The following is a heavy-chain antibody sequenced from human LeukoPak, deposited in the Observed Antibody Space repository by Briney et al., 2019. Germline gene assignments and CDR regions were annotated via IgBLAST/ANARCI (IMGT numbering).Heavy chain of an antibody. V-gene: IGHV3-48*03. J-gene: IGHJ3*02. CDR3: AREDTAMVIGAFDI. CDR2: VSSSGNTI. Sequence: GGSLRLSCAASGFTFSGYEMNWVRQAPGKGLEWVSYVSSSGNTIYYADSVKGGFTISRDNAKNSLYLQMSSLRAEDTAVYYCAREDTAMVIGAFDIWGQGTMVTVSS. CDR1: GFTFSGYE. D-gene: IGHD5-18*01.